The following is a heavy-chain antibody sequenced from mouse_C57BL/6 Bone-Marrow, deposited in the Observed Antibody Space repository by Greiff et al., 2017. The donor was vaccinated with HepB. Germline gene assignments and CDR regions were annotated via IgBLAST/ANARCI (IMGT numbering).Heavy chain of an antibody. CDR3: ARLRGYYSNYYAMDY. Sequence: EVKLEESGGGLVQPGGSLKLSCAASGFTFSDYGMAWVRQAPRKGPEWVAFISNLAYSIYYADTVTGRFTISRENAKNTLYLEMSSLRSEDTAMYYCARLRGYYSNYYAMDYWGQGTSVTVSS. D-gene: IGHD2-5*01. CDR1: GFTFSDYG. J-gene: IGHJ4*01. V-gene: IGHV5-15*04. CDR2: ISNLAYSI.